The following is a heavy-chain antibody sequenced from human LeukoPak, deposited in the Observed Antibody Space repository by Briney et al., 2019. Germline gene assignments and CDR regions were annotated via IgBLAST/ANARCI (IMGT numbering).Heavy chain of an antibody. CDR3: AGKDGVVSLFGL. J-gene: IGHJ2*01. CDR2: ISYSGST. D-gene: IGHD3-3*01. CDR1: GGSISSYF. Sequence: SETLSLTCTVSGGSISSYFWSWIRQPPGKGLEWIGYISYSGSTYNNPSLKSRVTISVDTSKNQFSLKLSSVTAADTAVYYCAGKDGVVSLFGLWGRGTLVTVSS. V-gene: IGHV4-59*01.